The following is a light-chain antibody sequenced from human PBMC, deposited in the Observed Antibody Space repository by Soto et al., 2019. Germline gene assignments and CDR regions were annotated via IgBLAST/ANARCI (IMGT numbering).Light chain of an antibody. J-gene: IGLJ3*02. V-gene: IGLV1-44*01. CDR1: NSNIGGNT. CDR3: ETWDDSLYGPL. CDR2: SNN. Sequence: QSVLTQPPSASGTPGQRVTISCSGSNSNIGGNTVNWYQHLPGTAPKLLIYSNNQRPSGVPDRFSGSKSDTSASLAISGLQSEDEGDYYCETWDDSLYGPLFGGGTKLTVL.